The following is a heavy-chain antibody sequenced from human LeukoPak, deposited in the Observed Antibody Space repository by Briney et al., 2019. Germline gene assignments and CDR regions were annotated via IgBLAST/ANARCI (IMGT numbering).Heavy chain of an antibody. CDR1: GYTFAGYY. J-gene: IGHJ3*02. Sequence: ASVKVSCKASGYTFAGYYMHWVRQAPGQGLEWMGWINPNSGGTNYAQKFQGRVTMTRDTSIRTAYMELSRLRSDDTAVYYCASVLEGAGAFDIWGQGTMVTVSP. CDR3: ASVLEGAGAFDI. CDR2: INPNSGGT. V-gene: IGHV1-2*02. D-gene: IGHD3-3*01.